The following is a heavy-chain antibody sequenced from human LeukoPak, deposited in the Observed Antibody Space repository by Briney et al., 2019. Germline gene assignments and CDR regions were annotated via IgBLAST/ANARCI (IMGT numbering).Heavy chain of an antibody. CDR2: LNPSGGSS. J-gene: IGHJ4*02. Sequence: ASVKVSCKASGYTVTSYYMHRVRQAPGQGLEWMGILNPSGGSSSYAQKFQGRATLTRATSTSTVYMELSSLRSEDTAVYYCARAYYDILTGYEYYFDYWGQGTLVTVSS. CDR3: ARAYYDILTGYEYYFDY. D-gene: IGHD3-9*01. V-gene: IGHV1-46*01. CDR1: GYTVTSYY.